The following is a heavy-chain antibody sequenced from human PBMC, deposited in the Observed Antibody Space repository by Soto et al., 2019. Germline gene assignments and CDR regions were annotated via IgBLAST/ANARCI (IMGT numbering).Heavy chain of an antibody. CDR2: ISGFNGKT. Sequence: TCKASGYTFTSTGIIWVRQAPGQGPEWMGWISGFNGKTNYAQKFQGRVTMTTDTSTTTAYMEVRSLTSDDTAVYYCARDLDGSGSYYTDFWGQGTLVTVSS. J-gene: IGHJ4*02. V-gene: IGHV1-18*01. D-gene: IGHD3-10*01. CDR1: GYTFTSTG. CDR3: ARDLDGSGSYYTDF.